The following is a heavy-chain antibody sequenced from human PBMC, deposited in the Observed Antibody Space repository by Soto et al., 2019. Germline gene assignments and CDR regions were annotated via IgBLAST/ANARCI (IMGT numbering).Heavy chain of an antibody. J-gene: IGHJ4*02. CDR1: GLTFSNYA. CDR2: MSGSSSTK. CDR3: AKHQERELPRVIDF. D-gene: IGHD1-7*01. Sequence: EVRLLESGGGLVKPGGSLRLSCATSGLTFSNYAMSWVRQAPGGGLEWVSSMSGSSSTKYYADSVKGRFTISRDRSKNTRDLQMSSLRAEDTALYYCAKHQERELPRVIDFWGQGTLVTVSS. V-gene: IGHV3-23*01.